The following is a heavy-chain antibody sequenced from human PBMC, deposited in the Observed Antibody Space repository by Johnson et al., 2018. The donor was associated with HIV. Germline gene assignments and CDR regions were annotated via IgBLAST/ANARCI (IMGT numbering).Heavy chain of an antibody. J-gene: IGHJ3*01. CDR1: GFTFSSYA. CDR2: ISYDGSSK. V-gene: IGHV3-30-3*01. CDR3: AKGMGLSIGEVSDAFHF. D-gene: IGHD3-10*01. Sequence: QVQLVESGGGVVQPGRSLRLSCAASGFTFSSYAMHWVRQAPGKGLEWVAVISYDGSSKYYADSVKGRFTISRDNSKNTLNLQMNSLSPEDTAVYYLAKGMGLSIGEVSDAFHFWGLGTVVTVSS.